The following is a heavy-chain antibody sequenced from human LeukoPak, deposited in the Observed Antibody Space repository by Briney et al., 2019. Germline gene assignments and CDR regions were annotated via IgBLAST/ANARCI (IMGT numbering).Heavy chain of an antibody. CDR3: ARDGSSGYNDY. D-gene: IGHD3-22*01. CDR1: GFTFSSYA. CDR2: ISGSGGST. Sequence: GGSLRPSCAASGFTFSSYAMSWVRQAPGKGLEWVSAISGSGGSTYYADSVKGRFTISRDNSKNTLYLQMNSLRAEDTAVYYCARDGSSGYNDYWGQGTLVTVSP. J-gene: IGHJ4*02. V-gene: IGHV3-23*01.